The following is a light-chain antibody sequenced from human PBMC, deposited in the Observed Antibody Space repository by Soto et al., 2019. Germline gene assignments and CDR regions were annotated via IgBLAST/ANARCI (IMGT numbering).Light chain of an antibody. J-gene: IGKJ4*01. V-gene: IGKV3-20*01. CDR3: QQYGSSPRT. CDR2: GAS. Sequence: EIVLTQSPGTLYLSPGERATLSCRASQSVTSSYVAWYQQKPGQAPRLLISGASSRATGIPDRFSGSGSGTDFTLTISRLEPEDFAVYYCQQYGSSPRTFGGGTKVEIK. CDR1: QSVTSSY.